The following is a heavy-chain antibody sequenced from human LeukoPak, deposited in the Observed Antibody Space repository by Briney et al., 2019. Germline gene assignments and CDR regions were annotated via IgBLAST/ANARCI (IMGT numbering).Heavy chain of an antibody. CDR1: GFTFSNHY. D-gene: IGHD7-27*01. J-gene: IGHJ4*02. CDR2: IDNTGSII. V-gene: IGHV3-11*01. CDR3: TRGHWGLDY. Sequence: GGSLRLSCAASGFTFSNHYMTWIRQAPGERLEWVSYIDNTGSIIHYADSVRGRFTISRDNAKNSLYLQMNSLRAEDTAVYYCTRGHWGLDYWGQGTLVTVSS.